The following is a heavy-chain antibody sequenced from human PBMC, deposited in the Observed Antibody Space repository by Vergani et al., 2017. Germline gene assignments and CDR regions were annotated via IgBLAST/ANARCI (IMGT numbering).Heavy chain of an antibody. J-gene: IGHJ6*03. V-gene: IGHV4-39*07. CDR1: GGSISSSSYY. CDR2: IYYSGST. CDR3: VRAYYDFWSGYYNYYYYYMDV. D-gene: IGHD3-3*01. Sequence: QLQLQESGPGLVKPSETLSLTCTVSGGSISSSSYYWGWIRQPPGKGLEWIGSIYYSGSTYYNPSLKSRVTISVDTSKNQFSLKLSSVTAADTAVYYCVRAYYDFWSGYYNYYYYYMDVWGKGTTVTVSS.